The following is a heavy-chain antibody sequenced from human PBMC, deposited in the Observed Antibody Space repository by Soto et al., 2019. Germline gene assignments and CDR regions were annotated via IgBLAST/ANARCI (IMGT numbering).Heavy chain of an antibody. Sequence: QVQLQESGPGLVKPSQTLSLTCTVSGGSISSGGYYWSWIRQHPGKGLELTGYIYYSGSTYYNQSHKSLLTLSVATSKNKFYLQLSSVTAADPAVYYCARDLQYSRLFYGMDVWGQGTTVTVSS. CDR2: IYYSGST. V-gene: IGHV4-31*01. D-gene: IGHD6-13*01. J-gene: IGHJ6*02. CDR3: ARDLQYSRLFYGMDV. CDR1: GGSISSGGYY.